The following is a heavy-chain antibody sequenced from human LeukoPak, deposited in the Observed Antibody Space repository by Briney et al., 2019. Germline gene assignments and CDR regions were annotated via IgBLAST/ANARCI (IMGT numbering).Heavy chain of an antibody. CDR1: GGSFSGYY. V-gene: IGHV4-34*01. J-gene: IGHJ4*02. Sequence: SETLSLTCAVYGGSFSGYYWSWIRQPPGKGLEWIGEINHSGSTNYNPSLKSRVTISVDTSKNQFSLKLSSVTAADTAVYYCARGGIAAAGNDYWGQGTLATVSS. CDR3: ARGGIAAAGNDY. D-gene: IGHD6-13*01. CDR2: INHSGST.